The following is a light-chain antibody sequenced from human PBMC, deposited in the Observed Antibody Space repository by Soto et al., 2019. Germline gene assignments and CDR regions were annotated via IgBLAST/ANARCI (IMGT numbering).Light chain of an antibody. CDR2: YDS. CDR3: QVWDITTDHYV. Sequence: SYELTQPPSVSVAPEKTARITCGGNNIGSKRVHWYRQKPGQAPVLVIYYDSDRPSGIPERFSGSNSGNTATLTISRVEAGYEADYYCQVWDITTDHYVFGTGTEVTVL. CDR1: NIGSKR. V-gene: IGLV3-21*04. J-gene: IGLJ1*01.